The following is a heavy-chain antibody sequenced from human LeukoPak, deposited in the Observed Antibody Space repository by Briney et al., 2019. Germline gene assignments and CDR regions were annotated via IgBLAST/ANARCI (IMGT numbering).Heavy chain of an antibody. V-gene: IGHV1-2*02. CDR1: GYTLTGYY. Sequence: ASVKVSCKASGYTLTGYYMHWVRQAPGQGLEWMGWINPNSGGTNYAQKFQGRVTMTRDTSISTAYMELSRLRSDDTAVYYCARGDIVVVPAARNWFDPWGQGTLVTVSS. CDR2: INPNSGGT. J-gene: IGHJ5*02. CDR3: ARGDIVVVPAARNWFDP. D-gene: IGHD2-2*01.